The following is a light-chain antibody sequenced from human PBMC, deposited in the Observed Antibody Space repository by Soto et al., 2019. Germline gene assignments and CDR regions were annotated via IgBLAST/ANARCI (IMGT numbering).Light chain of an antibody. V-gene: IGLV1-51*02. CDR2: ENN. Sequence: QSVLTQPPSVSAAPGQKVTISCSGSISNIGSNSVSWYQQLPGTVPKLLICENNKRPSGIPDRFSGSKSGTSATLGITGLQTGDEADYYCTAWDNSLRAGVFGGGTKLTVL. J-gene: IGLJ2*01. CDR1: ISNIGSNS. CDR3: TAWDNSLRAGV.